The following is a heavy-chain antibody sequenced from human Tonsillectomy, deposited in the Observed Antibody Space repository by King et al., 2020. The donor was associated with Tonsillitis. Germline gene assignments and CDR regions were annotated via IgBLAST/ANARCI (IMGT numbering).Heavy chain of an antibody. CDR3: ARISYYDILTGYFDY. J-gene: IGHJ4*02. CDR1: GGSISSYY. D-gene: IGHD3-9*01. Sequence: QLQESGPGLVKPSETLSLTCTVSGGSISSYYWSWFRQPPGKGLEWVGYIYYSGSHNYNPSLNSLVTISVDTSKNQCSLKLRSVTAADTAVYYCARISYYDILTGYFDYWGQGTLVTVSS. V-gene: IGHV4-59*01. CDR2: IYYSGSH.